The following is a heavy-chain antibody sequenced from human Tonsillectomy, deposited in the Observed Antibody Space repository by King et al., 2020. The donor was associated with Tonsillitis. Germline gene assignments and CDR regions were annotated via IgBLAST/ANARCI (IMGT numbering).Heavy chain of an antibody. D-gene: IGHD1-14*01. CDR2: INPSGGST. CDR1: GYTFTSYY. J-gene: IGHJ2*01. V-gene: IGHV1-46*01. CDR3: TRDRNNPYWYFDL. Sequence: VQLVESGAEVKKPGASVKVSCTASGYTFTSYYMHWVRQAPGQGLEWMGIINPSGGSTSYAQKFQDRVTMTRDTSTSTVYMELSSLRSEDTAVYYCTRDRNNPYWYFDLWGRGTLVTVSS.